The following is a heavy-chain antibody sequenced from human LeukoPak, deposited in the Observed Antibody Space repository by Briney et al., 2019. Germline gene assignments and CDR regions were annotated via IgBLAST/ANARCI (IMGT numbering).Heavy chain of an antibody. Sequence: GGSLRLSCVASGFTFSKAWMICVRQAPGKGLEWVGRIKRKTDGGSTDYAAPVSGRFSISRDDSTDTLYMQMNSLKTEDRCVYYCTRSGLDSGLSTGAFDYCGQGILVTASS. CDR1: GFTFSKAW. J-gene: IGHJ4*02. CDR3: TRSGLDSGLSTGAFDY. CDR2: IKRKTDGGST. D-gene: IGHD6-19*01. V-gene: IGHV3-15*01.